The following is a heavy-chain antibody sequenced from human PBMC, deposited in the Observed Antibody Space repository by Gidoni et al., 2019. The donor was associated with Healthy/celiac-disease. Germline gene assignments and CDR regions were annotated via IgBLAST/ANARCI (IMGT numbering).Heavy chain of an antibody. J-gene: IGHJ4*02. CDR3: ARDSDYYDSSGYYD. Sequence: EVQLVESGGGLVKPGGSLRLSCAASGFTFSSYSMNWVRQAPGKGLEWVSSISSSSSYIYYADSVKGRFTISRDNAKNSLYLQMNSLRAEDTAVYYCARDSDYYDSSGYYDWGQGTLVTVSS. V-gene: IGHV3-21*01. D-gene: IGHD3-22*01. CDR2: ISSSSSYI. CDR1: GFTFSSYS.